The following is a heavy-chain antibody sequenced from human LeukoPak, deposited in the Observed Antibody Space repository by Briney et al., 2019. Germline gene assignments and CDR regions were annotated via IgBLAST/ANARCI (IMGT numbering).Heavy chain of an antibody. CDR1: GGSIISSSYN. J-gene: IGHJ5*02. V-gene: IGHV4-39*01. CDR3: ARLPTGYPNWFDP. CDR2: IYHSGTT. D-gene: IGHD3-9*01. Sequence: SETLSLTCAVSGGSIISSSYNWGWIRQPPGRGLEWIGTIYHSGTTYYNPSLKSRVTISVDTSKNQFFLKLSSVTAADTAVYYCARLPTGYPNWFDPWGQGSLVTVSS.